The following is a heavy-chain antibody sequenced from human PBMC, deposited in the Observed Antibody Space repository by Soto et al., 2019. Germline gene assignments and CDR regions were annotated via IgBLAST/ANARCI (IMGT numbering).Heavy chain of an antibody. Sequence: QVHLVQSGAEVKKPGASVKVSCKASGYTFTSYSITWVRQAPGQGLEWMGWISSHNGNTDYAQKLQGRVIVTRDTSTSIAYMELRSLRSDDTAVYYCARGRFGDYWGQGALVTVSS. CDR3: ARGRFGDY. D-gene: IGHD3-10*01. V-gene: IGHV1-18*01. J-gene: IGHJ4*02. CDR2: ISSHNGNT. CDR1: GYTFTSYS.